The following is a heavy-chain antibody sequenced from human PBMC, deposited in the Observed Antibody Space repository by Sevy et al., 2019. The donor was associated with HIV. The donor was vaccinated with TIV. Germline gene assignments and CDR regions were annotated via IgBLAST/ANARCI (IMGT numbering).Heavy chain of an antibody. CDR1: GFTFSGYA. CDR2: ISGSGGST. CDR3: AKDSRQITIFGVDLFDY. J-gene: IGHJ4*02. V-gene: IGHV3-23*01. Sequence: GGSLRLSCAASGFTFSGYAMSWVRQAPGKGLEWVSAISGSGGSTYYADSVKGRFTISRDNSKNTLYLQMNSLRAEDTAVYYCAKDSRQITIFGVDLFDYWGQGTLVTVSS. D-gene: IGHD3-3*01.